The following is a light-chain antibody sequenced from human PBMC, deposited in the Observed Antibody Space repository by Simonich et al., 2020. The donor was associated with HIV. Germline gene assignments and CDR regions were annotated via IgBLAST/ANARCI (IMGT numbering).Light chain of an antibody. CDR1: SSDVGSYKL. J-gene: IGLJ3*02. CDR2: EGS. CDR3: CSYACSSTLV. V-gene: IGLV2-23*01. Sequence: QSALTQPASVSGAPGQSITISCPGISSDVGSYKLVSWYQQHPGKAPKLMIYEGSKLPSGVSNRVSCSNSGNTASRTISGLQAEDEADYYCCSYACSSTLVFGGGTKLTVL.